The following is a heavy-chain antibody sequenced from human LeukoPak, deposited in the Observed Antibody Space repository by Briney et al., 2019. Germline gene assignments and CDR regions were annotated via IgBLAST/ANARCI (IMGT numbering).Heavy chain of an antibody. D-gene: IGHD6-13*01. CDR1: GGSISSSSYY. CDR2: IYYSGST. V-gene: IGHV4-39*07. Sequence: SETLSLTCTVSGGSISSSSYYWGWIRQPPGKGLEWIGSIYYSGSTYYNPSLKSRVTISVDTSKNQFSLKLSSVTAADTAVYYCAREAVRIGAGFEHYYYHYYMDGWGKGTTVTVSS. CDR3: AREAVRIGAGFEHYYYHYYMDG. J-gene: IGHJ6*03.